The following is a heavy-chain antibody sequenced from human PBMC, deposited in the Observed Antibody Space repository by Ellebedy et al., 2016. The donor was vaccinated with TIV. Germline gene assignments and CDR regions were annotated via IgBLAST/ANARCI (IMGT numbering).Heavy chain of an antibody. V-gene: IGHV1-24*01. J-gene: IGHJ4*02. Sequence: ASVKVSCKVSGYTLTELSMHWVRQAPGKGLEWMGGFDPEDGETNYAQKFQGRVTITADKSTSTAYMELSSLRSEDTAVYYCARDVNSGYEPYDYWGQGTLVTVSS. CDR3: ARDVNSGYEPYDY. D-gene: IGHD5-12*01. CDR1: GYTLTELS. CDR2: FDPEDGET.